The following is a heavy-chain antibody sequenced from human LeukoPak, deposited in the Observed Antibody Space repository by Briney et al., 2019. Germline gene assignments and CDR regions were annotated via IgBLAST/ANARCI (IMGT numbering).Heavy chain of an antibody. CDR3: ARMIAVAGPYYFDY. Sequence: GGSLRLPCAASGFTFSSYSMGWVRQALGKGLEWVSSMSSSSSYLYYADSVKGRFTISTDVAKNSLCLQMNSLRAEDTAVYYCARMIAVAGPYYFDYWGQGTL. J-gene: IGHJ4*02. V-gene: IGHV3-21*01. CDR2: MSSSSSYL. D-gene: IGHD6-19*01. CDR1: GFTFSSYS.